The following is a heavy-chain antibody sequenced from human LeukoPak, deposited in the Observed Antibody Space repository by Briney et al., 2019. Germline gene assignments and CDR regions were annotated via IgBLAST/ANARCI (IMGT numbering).Heavy chain of an antibody. D-gene: IGHD6-6*01. Sequence: SETLSLTCTVSGGSISSSYWSWIRQPAGKGLEWIGRFYTSGSTNYNPSLKSRVTMSVATSKNQFSLKLSSVTAADTAVYYCAEYTSSSAYFDHWGQGTLVTVSS. V-gene: IGHV4-4*07. J-gene: IGHJ4*02. CDR1: GGSISSSY. CDR3: AEYTSSSAYFDH. CDR2: FYTSGST.